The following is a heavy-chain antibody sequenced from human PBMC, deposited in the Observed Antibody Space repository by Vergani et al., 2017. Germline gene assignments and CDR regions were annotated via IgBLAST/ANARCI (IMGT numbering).Heavy chain of an antibody. J-gene: IGHJ4*02. CDR1: GGSISSGDYY. CDR2: IYYSGST. CDR3: ARVSSSWYFDY. D-gene: IGHD6-13*01. Sequence: QVHLQESGPGVVKPSDTLSLTCTVSGGSISSGDYYWSWIRQPPGKGLEWIGYIYYSGSTYYNPSLKSRVTISVDTSKNQFSLKLSSVTAADTAVYYCARVSSSWYFDYWGQGTLVTVSS. V-gene: IGHV4-30-4*02.